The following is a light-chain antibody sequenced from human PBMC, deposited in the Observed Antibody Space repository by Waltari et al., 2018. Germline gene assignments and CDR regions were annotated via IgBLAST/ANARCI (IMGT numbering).Light chain of an antibody. Sequence: DIVMTQSPDSLAVSLGERATINCKSSQSVLYSSNNKNYLAWYQQKPGQPPKLLIYWASTRESGVHDRFSGSGSGTDFTLTISSLQAEDVAVYYCQQYYTTPLSFGGGPK. CDR1: QSVLYSSNNKNY. J-gene: IGKJ4*01. CDR2: WAS. V-gene: IGKV4-1*01. CDR3: QQYYTTPLS.